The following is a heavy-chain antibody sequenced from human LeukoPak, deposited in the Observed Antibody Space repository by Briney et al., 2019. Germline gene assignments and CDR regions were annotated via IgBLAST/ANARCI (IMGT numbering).Heavy chain of an antibody. V-gene: IGHV4-39*07. CDR2: IYHTGST. CDR3: ARCGYYDSSGYQTRTYYFDY. D-gene: IGHD3-22*01. CDR1: GGSISSGDYY. Sequence: SETLSLTCTVSGGSISSGDYYWSWIRQPPGKGLEWIGSIYHTGSTYYNPSLKSRVTISVDTSKNQFSVKLSSVTAADTAVYYCARCGYYDSSGYQTRTYYFDYWGQGTLVTVSS. J-gene: IGHJ4*02.